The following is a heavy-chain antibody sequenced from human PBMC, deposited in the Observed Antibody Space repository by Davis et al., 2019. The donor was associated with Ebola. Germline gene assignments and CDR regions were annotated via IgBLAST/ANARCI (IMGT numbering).Heavy chain of an antibody. CDR1: GYSFTSYW. CDR3: ARHEGVGIAAAGHGYAFDI. J-gene: IGHJ3*02. D-gene: IGHD6-13*01. V-gene: IGHV5-10-1*01. CDR2: IDPSDSYT. Sequence: KVSCKGSGYSFTSYWISWVRQMPGKGLEWMGRIDPSDSYTNYSPSFQGHVTISADKSISTAYLQWSSLKASDTAMYYCARHEGVGIAAAGHGYAFDIWGQGTMVTVSS.